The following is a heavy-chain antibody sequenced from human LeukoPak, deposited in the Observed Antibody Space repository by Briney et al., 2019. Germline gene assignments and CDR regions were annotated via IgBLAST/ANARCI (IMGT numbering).Heavy chain of an antibody. CDR3: ATIFGGNSHRLDY. V-gene: IGHV3-15*01. CDR2: IKTKTDGGTT. CDR1: GFTFSDAW. Sequence: TGGSLRLSCAVSGFTFSDAWLSWVRQPPGEGLEWIGRIKTKTDGGTTDYAAPVKGRFTISRDDSKNTLFLHMNSLKAEDTAVYYCATIFGGNSHRLDYWGQGTLVTVSS. J-gene: IGHJ4*02. D-gene: IGHD4-23*01.